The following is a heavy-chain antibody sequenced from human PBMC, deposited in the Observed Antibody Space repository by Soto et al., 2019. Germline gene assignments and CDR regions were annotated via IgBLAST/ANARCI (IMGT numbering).Heavy chain of an antibody. V-gene: IGHV5-10-1*01. J-gene: IGHJ5*02. D-gene: IGHD1-7*01. Sequence: GESLKISCEASGYSFTTYWISWVRQMPGKGMEWMGAIDPRDSYTKYSPSFQGHVTISVDKSISTAYLQWNSLKASDTAIYYCAREKSDLELFNWLDPWGQGTLVTVSS. CDR3: AREKSDLELFNWLDP. CDR2: IDPRDSYT. CDR1: GYSFTTYW.